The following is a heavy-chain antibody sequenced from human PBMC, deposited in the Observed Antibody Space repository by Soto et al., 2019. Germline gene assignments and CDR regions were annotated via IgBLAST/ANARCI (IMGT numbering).Heavy chain of an antibody. D-gene: IGHD5-18*01. CDR1: GGTFSSYA. CDR2: IIPIFGTA. CDR3: ARADVEMDTISAFDI. Sequence: GASVKVSCKASGGTFSSYAISWVRQAPGQGLEWMGGIIPIFGTANYAQKFQGRVTITADKSTSTAYMELSSLRSEDTAVYYCARADVEMDTISAFDIWGQGTMVTVSS. J-gene: IGHJ3*02. V-gene: IGHV1-69*06.